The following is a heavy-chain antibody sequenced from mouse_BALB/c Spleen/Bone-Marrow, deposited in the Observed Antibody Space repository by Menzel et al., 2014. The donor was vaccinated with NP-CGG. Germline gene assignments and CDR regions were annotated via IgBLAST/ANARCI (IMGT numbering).Heavy chain of an antibody. Sequence: VQLQQSGAELVKPGASVKLSCKTSGYTFTSYWIQWVKQRPGQGLGWIGEIFPGTVTPYYNEKFKGKATLTIDTSSSTASMQLSSLTSEDSAVYFCARRGYGYFDYWGQGTTLTVSS. CDR1: GYTFTSYW. V-gene: IGHV1S132*01. CDR2: IFPGTVTP. D-gene: IGHD2-10*02. CDR3: ARRGYGYFDY. J-gene: IGHJ2*01.